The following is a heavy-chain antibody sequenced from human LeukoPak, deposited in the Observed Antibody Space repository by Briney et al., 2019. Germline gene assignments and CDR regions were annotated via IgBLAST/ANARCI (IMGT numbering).Heavy chain of an antibody. CDR3: ARVDIVVVPAATEFQYYFDY. CDR1: GYTFTSYY. D-gene: IGHD2-2*03. V-gene: IGHV1-46*01. CDR2: INPSGGST. J-gene: IGHJ4*02. Sequence: ASVKVSCKASGYTFTSYYMHWVRQAPGQGLEWMGIINPSGGSTSYAQKFQGRVTMTRDTSTSTVYMELSSLRSEDTAVYYCARVDIVVVPAATEFQYYFDYWGQGTLVTVSS.